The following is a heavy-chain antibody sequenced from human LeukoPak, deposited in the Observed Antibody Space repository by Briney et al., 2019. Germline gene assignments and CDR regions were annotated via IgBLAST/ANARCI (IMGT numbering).Heavy chain of an antibody. Sequence: GGSLRLSCAASGLTFCSYAVLGVPQAPGKRLEGCSAISRSSGSTYYADSVKGRFNISRDNSTKTLSLEMNSLRAEDSALYYCAKLGPGYCSVGTCYSRWYYFDSWGQGTLVTVSS. CDR3: AKLGPGYCSVGTCYSRWYYFDS. V-gene: IGHV3-23*01. CDR1: GLTFCSYA. D-gene: IGHD2-15*01. J-gene: IGHJ4*02. CDR2: ISRSSGST.